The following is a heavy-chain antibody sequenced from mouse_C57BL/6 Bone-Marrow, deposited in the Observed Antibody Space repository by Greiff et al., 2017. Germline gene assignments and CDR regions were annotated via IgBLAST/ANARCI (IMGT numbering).Heavy chain of an antibody. V-gene: IGHV5-6*02. Sequence: DVMLVESGGDLVKPGGSLKLSCAASGFTFSSYGMSWVRQTPDKRLEWVATISSGGSYTYYPDSVKGRFTISTDNAKNTLYLQMSSLKSEDTAMYYCARRGIYYDYDWYFDVWGTGTTVTVSS. CDR1: GFTFSSYG. D-gene: IGHD2-4*01. J-gene: IGHJ1*03. CDR3: ARRGIYYDYDWYFDV. CDR2: ISSGGSYT.